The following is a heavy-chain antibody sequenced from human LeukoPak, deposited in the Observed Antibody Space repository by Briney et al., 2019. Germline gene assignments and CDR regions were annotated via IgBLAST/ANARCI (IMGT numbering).Heavy chain of an antibody. CDR1: GYTFTSYD. Sequence: GASVKVSCKASGYTFTSYDINWVRQATGQGLEWMGWMNPNSGNTGYAQKFQGRVTMTRNTSISTAYMELRSLRSDDTAVYYCARDPCRSTSCYAHWFDPWGQGTLVTVSS. D-gene: IGHD2-2*01. J-gene: IGHJ5*02. CDR3: ARDPCRSTSCYAHWFDP. CDR2: MNPNSGNT. V-gene: IGHV1-8*01.